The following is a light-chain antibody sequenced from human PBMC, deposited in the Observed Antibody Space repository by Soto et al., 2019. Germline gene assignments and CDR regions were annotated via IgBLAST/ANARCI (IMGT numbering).Light chain of an antibody. Sequence: DIQMTQSPSTLSASVGDRVTITCRASQSISSWLAWYQQNPGKAPKLLIYDASSLESGVPSRFSGSGSGTDFTLTISSLQPDDFATYYCQQYNSYHLTFGGGTKVEIK. V-gene: IGKV1-5*01. J-gene: IGKJ4*01. CDR2: DAS. CDR1: QSISSW. CDR3: QQYNSYHLT.